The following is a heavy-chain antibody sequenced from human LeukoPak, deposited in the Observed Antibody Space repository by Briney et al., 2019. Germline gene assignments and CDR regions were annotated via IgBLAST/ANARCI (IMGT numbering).Heavy chain of an antibody. CDR2: ISAYNGNT. CDR1: GYTFTSYG. V-gene: IGHV1-18*01. J-gene: IGHJ4*02. Sequence: ASVKVSCKASGYTFTSYGISWVRQAPGQGLEWMGWISAYNGNTNYAQNLQGRVTMTTNTSTSTAYVELRSLRSDDTAVYYCAREISPANFEYWGQGTLVTVSS. CDR3: AREISPANFEY.